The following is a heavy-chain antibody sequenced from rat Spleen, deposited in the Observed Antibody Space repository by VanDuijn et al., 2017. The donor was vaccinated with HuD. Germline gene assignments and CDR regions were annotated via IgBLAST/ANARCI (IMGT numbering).Heavy chain of an antibody. CDR3: ARQWYYFDY. D-gene: IGHD1-1*01. CDR2: ISYDGSRT. CDR1: GLSFSNYD. J-gene: IGHJ2*01. V-gene: IGHV5-22*01. Sequence: EVQLVESGGGLVQPGRSMKLSCAASGLSFSNYDMAWVRQAPTKGLEWVASISYDGSRTYYGDSVKGRFTISRDNAKSTLYLQMNSLRSEDTATYYCARQWYYFDYWGQGVMVTVSS.